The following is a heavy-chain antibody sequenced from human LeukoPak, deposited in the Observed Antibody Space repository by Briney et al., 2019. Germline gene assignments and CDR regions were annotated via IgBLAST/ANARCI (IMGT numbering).Heavy chain of an antibody. V-gene: IGHV3-21*01. CDR1: GFTFSNYA. Sequence: PGGSLRLSCAASGFTFSNYAMNWVRQAPGKGLDWVSSITAGGSFKYYADSVEGRFTISRDNAKNSLYLQMSSLTPEDTAVYYCARNYDVLTGYPYYFDHWGQGILDTVSS. CDR2: ITAGGSFK. D-gene: IGHD3-9*01. J-gene: IGHJ4*02. CDR3: ARNYDVLTGYPYYFDH.